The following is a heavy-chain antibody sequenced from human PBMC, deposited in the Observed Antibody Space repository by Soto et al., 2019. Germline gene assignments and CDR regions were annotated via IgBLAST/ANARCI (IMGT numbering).Heavy chain of an antibody. Sequence: GSLRLSCAASGFTFSSYAISWVRQAPGKGLEWVSAISDSGGSTYYADSVKGRFTISRDNSKNTLYLQMNSLRAEDTAVYYCAKGVAYKQWLVRGLSFPLCYFYNWGQGTLVTVSS. V-gene: IGHV3-23*01. CDR1: GFTFSSYA. D-gene: IGHD6-19*01. CDR3: AKGVAYKQWLVRGLSFPLCYFYN. CDR2: ISDSGGST. J-gene: IGHJ4*02.